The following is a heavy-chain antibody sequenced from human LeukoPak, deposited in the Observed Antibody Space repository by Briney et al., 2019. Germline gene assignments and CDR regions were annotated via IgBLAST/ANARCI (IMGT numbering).Heavy chain of an antibody. CDR2: INPNSGGT. CDR1: GYTFTGYY. Sequence: ASVKVSCKASGYTFTGYYMHWVRQAPGQGLEWMGWINPNSGGTNYAQKFQGRVTMTRDTSISTAYMELSRLRSDDTAVYYCARPTTGTDPGAFDIWGQGTLVTVSS. J-gene: IGHJ4*02. CDR3: ARPTTGTDPGAFDI. V-gene: IGHV1-2*02. D-gene: IGHD1-1*01.